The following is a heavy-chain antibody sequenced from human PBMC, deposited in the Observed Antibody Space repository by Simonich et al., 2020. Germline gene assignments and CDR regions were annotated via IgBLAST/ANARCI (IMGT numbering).Heavy chain of an antibody. V-gene: IGHV1-2*02. CDR2: NKPTRSGT. J-gene: IGHJ6*03. D-gene: IGHD6-6*01. Sequence: QVQLVQSGAEVKKPGASVKVSCQASGYTFTGYYMHWVRQAPGHRLEWMVKNKPTRSGTNYAQKFQGRVTITRDTSISTAYMELSRLRSDDTAVYYCARDSLSIAARPKNYMDVWGKGTTVTVSS. CDR3: ARDSLSIAARPKNYMDV. CDR1: GYTFTGYY.